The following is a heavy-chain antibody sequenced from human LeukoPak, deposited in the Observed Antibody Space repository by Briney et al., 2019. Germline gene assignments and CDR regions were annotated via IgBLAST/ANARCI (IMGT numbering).Heavy chain of an antibody. D-gene: IGHD5-18*01. CDR2: IWYDGSNK. CDR1: GFTFNTYG. V-gene: IGHV3-33*01. Sequence: GGSLRLSCAAYGFTFNTYGMHWVRQAPGKGLEWVAVIWYDGSNKYFADSVKGRFTISRDNSKNSLYLQMNSLRAEDTAMYYCARALYSYGVLDYWGHGTLVSVSS. CDR3: ARALYSYGVLDY. J-gene: IGHJ4*01.